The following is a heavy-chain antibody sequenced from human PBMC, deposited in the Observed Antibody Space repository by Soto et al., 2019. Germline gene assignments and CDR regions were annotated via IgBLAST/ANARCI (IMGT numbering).Heavy chain of an antibody. CDR1: GGSISSSNW. CDR3: AIGMRIRQQLALDY. CDR2: IYHSGST. J-gene: IGHJ4*02. D-gene: IGHD6-13*01. V-gene: IGHV4-4*02. Sequence: QVQLQESGPGLVKPSGTLSLTCAVSGGSISSSNWWSGVRQPPGKGLEWIGEIYHSGSTNYNPSLKRRGTISVDKSKNQFSLKLSSVTAADTAVYYCAIGMRIRQQLALDYWGQGTLVTVSS.